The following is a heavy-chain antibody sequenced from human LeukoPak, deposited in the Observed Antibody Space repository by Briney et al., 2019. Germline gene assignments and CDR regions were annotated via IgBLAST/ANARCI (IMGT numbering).Heavy chain of an antibody. J-gene: IGHJ4*02. CDR1: GFIFSSYA. Sequence: PGGSLRLSCAASGFIFSSYAMSWVRQAPGKGLEWVGRIKSKTDGGTTDYAAPVKGRFTISRDDSKNTLYLQMNSLKTEDTAVYYCTTRGGSFSIFDYWGQGTLVTVSS. CDR2: IKSKTDGGTT. V-gene: IGHV3-15*01. CDR3: TTRGGSFSIFDY. D-gene: IGHD1-26*01.